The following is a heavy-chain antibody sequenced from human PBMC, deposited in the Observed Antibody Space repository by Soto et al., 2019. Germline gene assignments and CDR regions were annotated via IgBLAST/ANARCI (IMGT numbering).Heavy chain of an antibody. J-gene: IGHJ5*02. CDR3: ARIPVDTSMIYWLDP. Sequence: SETLSLTCTVSGGSVSSGDYYWSWIRQPPGKGLEWIGYIYYSGNTNYNPSLKSRVIISVDTSKNLFSLKLTSVTAAGTAVYYCARIPVDTSMIYWLDPWGQGTLVTVSS. V-gene: IGHV4-61*08. D-gene: IGHD5-18*01. CDR1: GGSVSSGDYY. CDR2: IYYSGNT.